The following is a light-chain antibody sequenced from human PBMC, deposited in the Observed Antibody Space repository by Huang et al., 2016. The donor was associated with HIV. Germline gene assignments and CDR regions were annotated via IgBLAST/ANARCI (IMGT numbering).Light chain of an antibody. Sequence: EIVLTQSPGTLSLSPGERATLSCRASQSVNTRYLAWYQQKPGQAPRLLIYEASGRATGIPDRFSGSGSGTDFTLTINGLEPEDFAVYYCQQYDTSPWTFGQGTKVEIK. CDR3: QQYDTSPWT. V-gene: IGKV3-20*01. CDR1: QSVNTRY. J-gene: IGKJ1*01. CDR2: EAS.